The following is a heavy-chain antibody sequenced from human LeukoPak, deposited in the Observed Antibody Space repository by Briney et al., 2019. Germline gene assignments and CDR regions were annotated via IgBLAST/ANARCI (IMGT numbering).Heavy chain of an antibody. CDR2: IYHSGST. D-gene: IGHD3-22*01. CDR3: ARDPRGYYDSSGYQYFDY. V-gene: IGHV4-4*02. J-gene: IGHJ4*02. Sequence: PSETLSLTCAVSGGSISSSNWWSWVRQPPGKGLEWIGEIYHSGSTNYNPSLKSRVTISVDKSKNQFSLKLSSVTAADTAVYYCARDPRGYYDSSGYQYFDYWGQGTLVTVSS. CDR1: GGSISSSNW.